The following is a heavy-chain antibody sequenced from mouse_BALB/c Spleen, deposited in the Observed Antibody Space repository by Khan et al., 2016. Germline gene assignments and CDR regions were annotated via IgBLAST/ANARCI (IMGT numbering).Heavy chain of an antibody. CDR2: IFPGSGSP. Sequence: QVRLQQSGSELMKPGASVKISCKATGYTFSSYWIEWIKQRPGHGLEWIGEIFPGSGSPNYYEKFKGKTTFTADTSSNTAYMHLSSLTSEDSAVYYCARNDRYDNKYYFDYWGQDTTLTVSS. V-gene: IGHV1-9*01. D-gene: IGHD2-14*01. CDR1: GYTFSSYW. CDR3: ARNDRYDNKYYFDY. J-gene: IGHJ2*01.